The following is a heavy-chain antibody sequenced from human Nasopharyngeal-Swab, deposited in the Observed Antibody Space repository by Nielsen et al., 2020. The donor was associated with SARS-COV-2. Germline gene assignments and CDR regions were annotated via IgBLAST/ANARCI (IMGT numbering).Heavy chain of an antibody. Sequence: GASLKISCAAPGFTFSSYWMSWVRQAPGKGLEWVANIKQDGSEKYYVDSVKGRFTISRDNAKNSLYLQMNSLRAEDTAVYYCARERVAWIVVVVAGREFDPWGQGTLVTVSS. CDR2: IKQDGSEK. CDR3: ARERVAWIVVVVAGREFDP. D-gene: IGHD2-15*01. CDR1: GFTFSSYW. V-gene: IGHV3-7*01. J-gene: IGHJ5*02.